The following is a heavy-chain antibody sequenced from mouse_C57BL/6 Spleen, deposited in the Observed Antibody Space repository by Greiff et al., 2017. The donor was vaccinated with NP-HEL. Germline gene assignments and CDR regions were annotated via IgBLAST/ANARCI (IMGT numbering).Heavy chain of an antibody. J-gene: IGHJ4*01. CDR3: ARTVVALYAMDY. V-gene: IGHV1-61*01. Sequence: QVHVKQPGAELVRPGSSVKLSCKASGYTFTSYWMDWVKQRPGQGLEWIGNIYPSDSETHYNQKFKDKATLTVDKSSSTAYMQLSSLTSEDSAVYYCARTVVALYAMDYWGQGTSVTVSS. CDR1: GYTFTSYW. D-gene: IGHD1-1*01. CDR2: IYPSDSET.